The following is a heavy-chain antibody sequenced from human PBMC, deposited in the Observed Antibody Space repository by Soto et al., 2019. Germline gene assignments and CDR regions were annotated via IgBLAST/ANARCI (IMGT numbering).Heavy chain of an antibody. CDR2: IKQDGSEK. CDR3: ARRAFKIDLWSYFDY. D-gene: IGHD5-18*01. CDR1: GFTFKSYW. Sequence: GGSLRLSCAASGFTFKSYWMTWVRQAPGKGLEWVANIKQDGSEKYYVDSLKGRFTVSRDNAKNSVYLQMNSLRAEDTAIYYCARRAFKIDLWSYFDYWGRGTLVTVSS. J-gene: IGHJ4*02. V-gene: IGHV3-7*04.